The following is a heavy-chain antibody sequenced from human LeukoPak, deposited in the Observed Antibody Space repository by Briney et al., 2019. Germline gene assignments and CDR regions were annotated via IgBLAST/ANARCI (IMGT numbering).Heavy chain of an antibody. V-gene: IGHV3-48*01. Sequence: PGGSLRLSCAASGFTFSSYSMNWVRQAPGKGLEWVSYISSSSSTIYYADSVKGRFTISRDNAKNSLYLQMNSLRAEDTAVYYCAKDFNYDYVWGSYYFDYWGQGTLVTVSS. D-gene: IGHD3-16*01. CDR3: AKDFNYDYVWGSYYFDY. J-gene: IGHJ4*02. CDR1: GFTFSSYS. CDR2: ISSSSSTI.